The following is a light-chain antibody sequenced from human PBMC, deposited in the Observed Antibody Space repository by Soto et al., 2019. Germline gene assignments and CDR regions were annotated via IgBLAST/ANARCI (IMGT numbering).Light chain of an antibody. CDR2: DNN. CDR1: SSNIGNNY. CDR3: GTWDSSLSAGV. Sequence: QSVLTQPPSVSAAPGQKVTISCSGCSSNIGNNYVSWYQQLPGTAPKLLIYDNNKRPSGIPDRFSGSKSGTSATLGITGLQTGDEADYYCGTWDSSLSAGVFGTGTKLTVL. V-gene: IGLV1-51*01. J-gene: IGLJ1*01.